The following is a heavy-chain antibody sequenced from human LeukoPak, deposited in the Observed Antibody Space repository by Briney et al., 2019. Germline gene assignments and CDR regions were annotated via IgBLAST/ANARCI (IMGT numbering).Heavy chain of an antibody. CDR2: MNPNSGNT. J-gene: IGHJ3*02. V-gene: IGHV1-8*03. Sequence: GASVKVSCKASGGIFSSYAISWVRQAPGQGLEWMGWMNPNSGNTGYAQKFQGRVTITRNTSISTAYMELSSLRSEDTAVYYCARPNMVINAFDIWGQGTMVTVSS. D-gene: IGHD3-22*01. CDR1: GGIFSSYA. CDR3: ARPNMVINAFDI.